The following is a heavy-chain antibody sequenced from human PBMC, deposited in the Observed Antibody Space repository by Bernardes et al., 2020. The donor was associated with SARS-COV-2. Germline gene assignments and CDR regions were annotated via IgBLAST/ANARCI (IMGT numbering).Heavy chain of an antibody. CDR3: ARHEYHYETSGYNLFDP. CDR1: GDSISSSRYY. D-gene: IGHD3-22*01. CDR2: IYYLGTT. V-gene: IGHV4-39*01. Sequence: TLSLTCSVSGDSISSSRYYWGWIRQPPGKGLEWIAGIYYLGTTSYNPSLKSRLTISVDTSKNQFSLKLSSVTAADTAVYYCARHEYHYETSGYNLFDPWGQGTLVTVSS. J-gene: IGHJ5*02.